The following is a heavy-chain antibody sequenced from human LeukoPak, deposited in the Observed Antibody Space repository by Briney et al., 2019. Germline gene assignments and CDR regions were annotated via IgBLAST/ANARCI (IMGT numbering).Heavy chain of an antibody. Sequence: PGGSLRLSCATSGFTFSSYAMGWVRQAPGKGLEWVSAISASGGTTFYTDSVKGRFTISRDNSKNTLYLQMNSLRAEDTAVYYCAKVPYDSSGYYYFDYWGQGTLVTVSS. J-gene: IGHJ4*02. D-gene: IGHD3-22*01. CDR3: AKVPYDSSGYYYFDY. V-gene: IGHV3-23*01. CDR1: GFTFSSYA. CDR2: ISASGGTT.